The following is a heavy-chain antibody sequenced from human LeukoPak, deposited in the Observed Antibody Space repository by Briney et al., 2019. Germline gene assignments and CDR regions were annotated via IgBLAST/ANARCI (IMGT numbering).Heavy chain of an antibody. CDR3: ARDGITMVRGVIGPYYYYYMDV. V-gene: IGHV4-59*12. Sequence: SEPLSLLCSVSGDAIRRYHWSWLRQPPGKALEWIGYYYYCGCTNYNPSLKSRVAISVDTSKNQFFLKLSSVTAADTAVYYCARDGITMVRGVIGPYYYYYMDVWGKGTTVIIS. J-gene: IGHJ6*03. CDR2: YYYCGCT. D-gene: IGHD3-10*01. CDR1: GDAIRRYH.